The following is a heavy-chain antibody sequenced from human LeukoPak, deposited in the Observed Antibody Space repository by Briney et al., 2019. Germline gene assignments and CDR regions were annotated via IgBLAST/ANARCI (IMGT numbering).Heavy chain of an antibody. Sequence: ASVKVSCKASGYTFTSYGISWVRQAPGQGLEWMGWISAYNGNTNYAQKLQGRVTMTTDTSTSTAYMELRSLRSDDTAVYYCARGAPVLRYFDWLLPGFDYWGQGTLVTVSS. V-gene: IGHV1-18*01. CDR2: ISAYNGNT. J-gene: IGHJ4*02. CDR1: GYTFTSYG. CDR3: ARGAPVLRYFDWLLPGFDY. D-gene: IGHD3-9*01.